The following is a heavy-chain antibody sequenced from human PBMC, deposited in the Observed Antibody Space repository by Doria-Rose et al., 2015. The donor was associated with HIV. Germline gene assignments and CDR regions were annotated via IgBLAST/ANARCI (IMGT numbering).Heavy chain of an antibody. J-gene: IGHJ4*02. CDR3: ARIKSSRWYHKYYFDF. D-gene: IGHD6-13*01. CDR1: GVSLSSPGMG. CDR2: IFSDDER. Sequence: QITLKESGPVLVKPTETLTLTCTVSGVSLSSPGMGVSWIRQPPGKALEWLANIFSDDERYYQTSLKSRLNISRGTSKSQVVLTMTDMDPVDTATYYCARIKSSRWYHKYYFDFWGQGALVIV. V-gene: IGHV2-26*01.